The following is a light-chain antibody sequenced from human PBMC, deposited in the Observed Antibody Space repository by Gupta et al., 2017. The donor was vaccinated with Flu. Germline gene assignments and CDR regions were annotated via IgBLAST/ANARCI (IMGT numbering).Light chain of an antibody. CDR1: QSVNSN. V-gene: IGKV3D-15*01. J-gene: IGKJ2*01. CDR2: GAS. Sequence: ETVMTQSPVTLSVSPGERATLSCRASQSVNSNLAWYQQKPSQAHRLLIYGASTRATGIPARFSGSGDGTEFTLTIKSRQSEDFEVDYCQHKHYGHPLYTFGQGTKLEIK. CDR3: QHKHYGHPLYT.